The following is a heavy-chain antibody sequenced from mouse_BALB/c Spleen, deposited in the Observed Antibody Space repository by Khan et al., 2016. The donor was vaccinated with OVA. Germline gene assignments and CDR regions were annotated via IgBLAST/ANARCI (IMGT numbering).Heavy chain of an antibody. V-gene: IGHV1-4*01. J-gene: IGHJ3*01. CDR3: SRVGHYHGNYGAWFAY. CDR2: INPTNIYT. Sequence: QVRLQQSGAELARPGASVKMSCKASGYTFTSYTIHWVKQRPGQGLEWIGYINPTNIYTNYNQKFRDKATLTADKSSRRAYMQLSSLTSEDYAVYSCSRVGHYHGNYGAWFAYWGQGTLVTVSA. D-gene: IGHD2-1*01. CDR1: GYTFTSYT.